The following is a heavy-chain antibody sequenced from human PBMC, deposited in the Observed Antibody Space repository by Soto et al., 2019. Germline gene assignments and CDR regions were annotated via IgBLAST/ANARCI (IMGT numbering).Heavy chain of an antibody. CDR2: ISGANGDA. V-gene: IGHV3-23*01. J-gene: IGHJ4*01. D-gene: IGHD4-17*01. CDR3: AKDKEPDGAWDIDY. Sequence: PGGSLRLSCATPGFTFWSYTITWVRQAPGKGLEWVSSISGANGDAFSADSETGRFTISRDISKSTLYLQMNGLRVEDTAIYYCAKDKEPDGAWDIDYWGHGTLVTVSS. CDR1: GFTFWSYT.